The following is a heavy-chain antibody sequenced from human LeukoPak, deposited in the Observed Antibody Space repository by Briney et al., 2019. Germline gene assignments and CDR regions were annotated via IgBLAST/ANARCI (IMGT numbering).Heavy chain of an antibody. V-gene: IGHV1-69*15. CDR2: IIPIFGIA. Sequence: ASVKVSCKASGGTFSSYAISWVRQAPGQGLEWMGRIIPIFGIANYAQKFQGRVTITADESTSTAYVELSSLRSEDTAVYYCAIAAAGTDYWGQGTLVTVSS. J-gene: IGHJ4*02. CDR3: AIAAAGTDY. D-gene: IGHD6-13*01. CDR1: GGTFSSYA.